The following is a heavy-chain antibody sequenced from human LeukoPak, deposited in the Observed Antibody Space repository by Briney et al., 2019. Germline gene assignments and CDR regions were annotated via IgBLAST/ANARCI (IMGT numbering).Heavy chain of an antibody. V-gene: IGHV4-38-2*02. CDR1: GYSMSSGPY. J-gene: IGHJ5*02. CDR2: IYHSGFT. Sequence: SETLSLTCTVSGYSMSSGPYWDWIRQPPGKGLEWIGTIYHSGFTYYNLSLKSRITISIDTSKNQFSLKLNSVTAADTAVYYCARPLGYCSNSRCPQSWFDPWGQGTLVTVSS. D-gene: IGHD2-2*01. CDR3: ARPLGYCSNSRCPQSWFDP.